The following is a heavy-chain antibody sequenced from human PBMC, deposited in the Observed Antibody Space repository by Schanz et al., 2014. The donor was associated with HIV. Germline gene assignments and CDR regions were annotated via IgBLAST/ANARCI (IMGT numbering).Heavy chain of an antibody. J-gene: IGHJ4*02. D-gene: IGHD2-15*01. CDR2: IIPMLETV. Sequence: QVQLVQSGAEVRKPGTSVMVSCKASGGPFSNYALNWVRQAPGQGLEWMGGIIPMLETVNYGQKFQGRVTITAGKSTSTGYMELTSLRSDDTAVYYCARGGNCSGGSCAPWYFDYWGQGTLVTVSP. CDR3: ARGGNCSGGSCAPWYFDY. V-gene: IGHV1-69*06. CDR1: GGPFSNYA.